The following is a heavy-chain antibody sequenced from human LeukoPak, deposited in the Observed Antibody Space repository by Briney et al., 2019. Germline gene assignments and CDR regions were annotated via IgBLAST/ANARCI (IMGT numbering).Heavy chain of an antibody. J-gene: IGHJ5*02. CDR1: GGTFSSYA. CDR3: ARDYSNYGWFDP. CDR2: IIPIFGTA. V-gene: IGHV1-69*01. D-gene: IGHD4-11*01. Sequence: ASVKVSCKASGGTFSSYAISWVRQAPGQGLEWMGGIIPIFGTANYAQKFQGRVTITADESTSTAYMELSSLRSEDTAVYYCARDYSNYGWFDPWGQGTLVTVSS.